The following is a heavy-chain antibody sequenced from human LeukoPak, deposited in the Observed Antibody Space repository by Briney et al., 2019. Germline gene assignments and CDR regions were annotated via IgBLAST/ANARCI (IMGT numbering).Heavy chain of an antibody. CDR1: GFTFSSFW. J-gene: IGHJ4*02. CDR2: IKQDGSEK. D-gene: IGHD2-15*01. Sequence: PTGGSLRLSCAASGFTFSSFWMTWVRQAPGKGLQWVANIKQDGSEKYYVDSVKGRFTVSRDNAKNSLSLQMNSLRAEDMAVYYCTRGYYYFDYWGQGTLVSVSS. V-gene: IGHV3-7*03. CDR3: TRGYYYFDY.